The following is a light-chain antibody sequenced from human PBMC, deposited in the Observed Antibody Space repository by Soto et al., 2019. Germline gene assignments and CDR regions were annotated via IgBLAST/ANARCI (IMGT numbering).Light chain of an antibody. J-gene: IGKJ5*01. V-gene: IGKV3-15*01. CDR1: QGISSW. CDR2: GAS. Sequence: MTQPPSSLSSAFGDRVTITCRASQGISSWLAWYQQRPGQAPRLLISGASTRATGIAARFSGSGSGREFTLTISSLQSEDSALYYCQQYSNWPTFGQGTRLEIK. CDR3: QQYSNWPT.